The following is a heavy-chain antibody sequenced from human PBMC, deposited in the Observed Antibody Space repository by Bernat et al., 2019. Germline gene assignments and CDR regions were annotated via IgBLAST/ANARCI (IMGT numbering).Heavy chain of an antibody. D-gene: IGHD3-10*01. CDR3: ARIHYYGSGTIPPYLDY. V-gene: IGHV4-59*08. J-gene: IGHJ4*02. Sequence: QVQLQESGPGLVQPSETLSLTCTVSGDSITTYYWSWIRQPPGKGLEYIGYIYHSGSANYNPSLKSRVTISVDTSKNQFSLRLSSVTAADTAVYYCARIHYYGSGTIPPYLDYWGQGTLVTVSS. CDR2: IYHSGSA. CDR1: GDSITTYY.